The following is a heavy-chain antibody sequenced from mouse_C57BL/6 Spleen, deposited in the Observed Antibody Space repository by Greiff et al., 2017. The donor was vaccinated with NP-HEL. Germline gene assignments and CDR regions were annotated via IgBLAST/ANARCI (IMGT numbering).Heavy chain of an antibody. CDR3: ARGYSNYEGGFAY. CDR2: IDPSDSYT. J-gene: IGHJ3*01. D-gene: IGHD2-5*01. Sequence: QVQLQQPGAELVRPGTSVKLSCKASGYTFTSYWMHWVKQRPGQGLEWIGVIDPSDSYTNYNQKFKGKATLTVDKSSSTAYMQLSSLTSEDSAVYYCARGYSNYEGGFAYWGQGTLVTVSA. CDR1: GYTFTSYW. V-gene: IGHV1-59*01.